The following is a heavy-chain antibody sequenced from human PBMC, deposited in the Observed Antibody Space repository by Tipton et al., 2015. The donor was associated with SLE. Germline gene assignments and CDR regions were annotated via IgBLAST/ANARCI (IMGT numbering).Heavy chain of an antibody. CDR3: AKGRGHDIHPPSYYLYGMDV. CDR2: LSGSGESI. Sequence: SLRLSCAASGFTFSSHAMTWVRQTPERGLEWVSGLSGSGESINYAASVKGRFTVSRDNSKNTLFLPMNNLRDEDTALYYCAKGRGHDIHPPSYYLYGMDVWGQGTTVTVSS. J-gene: IGHJ6*02. CDR1: GFTFSSHA. D-gene: IGHD3-10*01. V-gene: IGHV3-23*01.